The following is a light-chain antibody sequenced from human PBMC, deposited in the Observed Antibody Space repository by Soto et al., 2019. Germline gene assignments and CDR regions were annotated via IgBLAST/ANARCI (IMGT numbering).Light chain of an antibody. Sequence: IVVTHSPPTLSVSPGHRATLSCRASQSVNSDLAWYQQKHAKARRLLIYGASTRATGTPTCFSGSGSGTEFTPVISSPQSEDFAVYFWQQYNNWSPYTFGQGTRLESK. V-gene: IGKV3-15*01. J-gene: IGKJ5*01. CDR2: GAS. CDR1: QSVNSD. CDR3: QQYNNWSPYT.